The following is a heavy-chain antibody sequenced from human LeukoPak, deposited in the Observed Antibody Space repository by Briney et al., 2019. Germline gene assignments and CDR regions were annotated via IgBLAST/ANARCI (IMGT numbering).Heavy chain of an antibody. CDR3: AKDPRSSSLQRSYYYYYYMDV. CDR1: GFTFSSYG. D-gene: IGHD5-18*01. CDR2: ISYDGSNK. V-gene: IGHV3-30*18. Sequence: GRSLRLSCAASGFTFSSYGMHWVRQAPGKGLEWVAVISYDGSNKYYADSVKGRFTISRDNSKNTLYLQMNSLRAEDTAVYYCAKDPRSSSLQRSYYYYYYMDVWGKGTTVTVSS. J-gene: IGHJ6*03.